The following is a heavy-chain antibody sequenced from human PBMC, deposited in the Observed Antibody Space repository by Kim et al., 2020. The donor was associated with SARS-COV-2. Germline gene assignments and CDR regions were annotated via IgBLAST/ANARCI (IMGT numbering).Heavy chain of an antibody. D-gene: IGHD3-22*01. CDR3: ATPNYYDSSGYYYLDY. Sequence: KIQGRVTMTEDTSTDTAYMELSSLRSEDTAVYYCATPNYYDSSGYYYLDYWGQGTLVTVSS. V-gene: IGHV1-24*01. J-gene: IGHJ4*02.